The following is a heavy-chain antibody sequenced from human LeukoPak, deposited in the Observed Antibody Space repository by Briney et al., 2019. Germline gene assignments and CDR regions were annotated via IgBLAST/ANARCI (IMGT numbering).Heavy chain of an antibody. Sequence: GGSLRLSCAASGFTFSDYALGWVCQAPGRGLEWVATLSDSGAGTYYSDSVQGRFTISRDNSKRTLFLQMNSLRAEDTAFYYCAKAELGVDTFFDYWGQGTLVTVSS. CDR2: LSDSGAGT. CDR1: GFTFSDYA. D-gene: IGHD3-3*01. CDR3: AKAELGVDTFFDY. J-gene: IGHJ4*02. V-gene: IGHV3-23*01.